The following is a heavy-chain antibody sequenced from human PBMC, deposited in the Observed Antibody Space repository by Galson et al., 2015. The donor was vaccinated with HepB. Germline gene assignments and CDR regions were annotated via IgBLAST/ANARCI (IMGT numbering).Heavy chain of an antibody. V-gene: IGHV3-64D*06. CDR2: ISSDGDNK. CDR3: VKDPLPDEYGDPIGAFTV. CDR1: GFSFSSYV. D-gene: IGHD4-17*01. Sequence: SLRLSCAASGFSFSSYVMHWVRQAPGKGLEYVSAISSDGDNKYYADSVKGRFTVSRDNSKNTLSLQMSSLRGEDTALYYCVKDPLPDEYGDPIGAFTVWGRGTMVTVSS. J-gene: IGHJ3*01.